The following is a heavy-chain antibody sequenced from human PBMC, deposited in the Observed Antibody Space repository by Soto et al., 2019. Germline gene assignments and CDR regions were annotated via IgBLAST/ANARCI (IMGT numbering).Heavy chain of an antibody. J-gene: IGHJ3*02. V-gene: IGHV3-11*01. D-gene: IGHD3-9*01. CDR2: ISSSGSTI. Sequence: GGSLRLSCAASGFTFSDYYMSWIRQAPGKGLEWVSYISSSGSTIYYADSVKGRFTISRDKAKNSLYLQMNSLRAEDTAVYYCARAGRYFDRLAAFDIWGQGTMVTVSS. CDR3: ARAGRYFDRLAAFDI. CDR1: GFTFSDYY.